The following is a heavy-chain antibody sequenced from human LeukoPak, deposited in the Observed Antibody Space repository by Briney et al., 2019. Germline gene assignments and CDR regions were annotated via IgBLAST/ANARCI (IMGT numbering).Heavy chain of an antibody. CDR2: IKQDGSEK. CDR1: GFTFSSYW. J-gene: IGHJ4*02. Sequence: GGSLRLSCAASGFTFSSYWMSWVRQAPGKGLEWVANIKQDGSEKYYVDSVKGRFTISRDNSKNTLYLQMNSLRAEDTAVYYCARATAYEVVTAIGYWGQGTLVTVSS. V-gene: IGHV3-7*03. CDR3: ARATAYEVVTAIGY. D-gene: IGHD2-21*02.